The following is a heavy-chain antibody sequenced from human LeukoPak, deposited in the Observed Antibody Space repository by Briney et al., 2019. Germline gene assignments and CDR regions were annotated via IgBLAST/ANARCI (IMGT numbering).Heavy chain of an antibody. CDR2: IIPIFGTA. CDR1: GGTFSSYA. CDR3: ARAAGYYLAEYFQH. J-gene: IGHJ1*01. V-gene: IGHV1-69*05. D-gene: IGHD3-9*01. Sequence: ASVKVPCKASGGTFSSYAISWVRQAPGQGLEWMGRIIPIFGTANYAQKFQGRVTITTDESTSTAYMELSSLRSEDTAVYYCARAAGYYLAEYFQHWGQGTLVTVSS.